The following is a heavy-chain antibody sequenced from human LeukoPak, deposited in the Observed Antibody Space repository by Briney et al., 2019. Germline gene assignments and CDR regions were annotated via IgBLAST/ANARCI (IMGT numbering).Heavy chain of an antibody. D-gene: IGHD4-17*01. CDR2: INHSGST. CDR3: ARFSGDPPNDY. V-gene: IGHV4-34*01. J-gene: IGHJ4*02. Sequence: GSLRLSCAASGFTFSDYYRSWIRQPPGKGLEWIGEINHSGSTNYNPSLKSRVTISVDTSKNQFSLKLSSVTAADTAVYYCARFSGDPPNDYWGQGTLVTVSS. CDR1: GFTFSDYY.